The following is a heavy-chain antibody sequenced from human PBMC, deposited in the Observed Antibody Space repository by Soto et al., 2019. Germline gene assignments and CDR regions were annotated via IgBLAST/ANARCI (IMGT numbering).Heavy chain of an antibody. CDR3: AGGYCSGASCLNWFDP. CDR1: GYTFSGYA. J-gene: IGHJ5*02. CDR2: INTGNDNT. Sequence: VASVKVSCKASGYTFSGYAMHWVRQAPGQRPEWMGWINTGNDNTKYSQKFQGRVTITSDTSASITYMELSSLTSEDTAIYYCAGGYCSGASCLNWFDPWGQGTLVTVSS. D-gene: IGHD2-15*01. V-gene: IGHV1-3*04.